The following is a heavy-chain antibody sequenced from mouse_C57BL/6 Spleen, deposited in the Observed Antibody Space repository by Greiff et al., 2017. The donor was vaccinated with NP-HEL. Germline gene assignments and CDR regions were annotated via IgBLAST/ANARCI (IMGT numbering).Heavy chain of an antibody. Sequence: VQLQQSGAELVRPGSSVKLSCKASGYTFTSYWMDWVKQRPGQGLEWIGNIYPSDSETHYNQKFKDKATLTVDKSSSTAYMQLSSLTSEDSAVYYCARPSLYDYYYWGQGTSVTVSS. CDR1: GYTFTSYW. V-gene: IGHV1-61*01. CDR3: ARPSLYDYYY. CDR2: IYPSDSET. D-gene: IGHD2-4*01. J-gene: IGHJ4*01.